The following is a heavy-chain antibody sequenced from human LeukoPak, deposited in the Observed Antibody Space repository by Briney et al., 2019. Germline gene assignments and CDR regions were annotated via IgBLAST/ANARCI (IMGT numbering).Heavy chain of an antibody. V-gene: IGHV4-59*01. D-gene: IGHD3/OR15-3a*01. CDR3: ATLGGLDAFDI. CDR1: GGSISSYY. CDR2: IYYSGST. Sequence: SETLSLTCTVSGGSISSYYWSWLRQPPGKGLEWIGYIYYSGSTNYNPSLKSRVTISVDTSKNQFSLKLSSVTAADTAVYYCATLGGLDAFDIWGQGTMVTVSS. J-gene: IGHJ3*02.